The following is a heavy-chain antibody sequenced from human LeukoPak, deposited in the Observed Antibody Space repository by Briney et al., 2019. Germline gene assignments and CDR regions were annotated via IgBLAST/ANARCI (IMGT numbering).Heavy chain of an antibody. D-gene: IGHD6-6*01. Sequence: SETLSLTCTVSGGSISSSSYYWGWIRQPPGKGLEWIGSIYYSGSTYYNPSLKSRVTISVDTSKNQFSLKLSSVTAADTAVYYCARDEEQLDRSYYFDYWGQGTLVTVSS. J-gene: IGHJ4*02. CDR2: IYYSGST. CDR1: GGSISSSSYY. V-gene: IGHV4-39*07. CDR3: ARDEEQLDRSYYFDY.